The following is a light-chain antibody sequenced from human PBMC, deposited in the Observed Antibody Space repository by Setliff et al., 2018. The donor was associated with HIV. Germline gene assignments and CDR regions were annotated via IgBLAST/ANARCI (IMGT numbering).Light chain of an antibody. V-gene: IGLV2-14*02. J-gene: IGLJ1*01. CDR3: SSYRGGSTLFV. Sequence: QSALTQPASVSGSPGQSITISCTGTSSDFGTNNLVSWYQQHPGKAPKLMIYEVNKRPSGVSDRFSGSRSGNSASLTISGLQAGDEADYFCSSYRGGSTLFVLGPGTKVTVL. CDR1: SSDFGTNNL. CDR2: EVN.